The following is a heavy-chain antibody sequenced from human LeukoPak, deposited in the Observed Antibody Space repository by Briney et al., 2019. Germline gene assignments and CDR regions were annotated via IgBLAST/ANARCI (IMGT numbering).Heavy chain of an antibody. Sequence: SETLSLTCTVSGGSISSSSYYWGWIRQPPGKGLEWIGSIYYSGSTYYNPSLKSRVTISVDTSKNQFSLKLSSVTAADTAVYYCARRGVATPHFDYGGGGTLVPVPS. CDR2: IYYSGST. CDR3: ARRGVATPHFDY. V-gene: IGHV4-39*01. J-gene: IGHJ4*02. CDR1: GGSISSSSYY. D-gene: IGHD5-12*01.